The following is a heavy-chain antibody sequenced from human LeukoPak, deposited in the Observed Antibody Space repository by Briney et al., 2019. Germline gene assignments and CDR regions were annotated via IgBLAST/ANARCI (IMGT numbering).Heavy chain of an antibody. CDR1: GDSISSYY. CDR2: IHNSGST. Sequence: SETLCLTCTVPGDSISSYYWSSIRPPPGEGLEWIGYIHNSGSTHNNPSLKSPVTISVDTSNNQYTLKLRSLTAADTAVYYCARHSSKAAAGTFDYWGQGTLVIVSS. J-gene: IGHJ4*02. CDR3: ARHSSKAAAGTFDY. D-gene: IGHD6-13*01. V-gene: IGHV4-59*08.